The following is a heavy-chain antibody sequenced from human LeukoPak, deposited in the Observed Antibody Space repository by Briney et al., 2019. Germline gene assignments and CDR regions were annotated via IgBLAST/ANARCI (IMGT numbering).Heavy chain of an antibody. CDR3: ARHEVAGTSWAPFDY. D-gene: IGHD6-19*01. CDR2: IYYSGST. CDR1: GGSISSSSFY. Sequence: PSETLSLTCTVSGGSISSSSFYWSWIRQPPGKGLEWIGTIYYSGSTYYNPSLKSRVTISVDTSKNQFSLKLSSVTAADTAVYYCARHEVAGTSWAPFDYWGQGTLVTVSS. V-gene: IGHV4-39*01. J-gene: IGHJ4*02.